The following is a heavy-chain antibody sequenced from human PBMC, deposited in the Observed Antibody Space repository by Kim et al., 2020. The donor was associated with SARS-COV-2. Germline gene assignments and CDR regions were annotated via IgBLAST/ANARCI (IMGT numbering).Heavy chain of an antibody. CDR3: ARDHREWLQYTANWYFDL. V-gene: IGHV4-59*01. J-gene: IGHJ2*01. CDR1: GGSISSYY. D-gene: IGHD3-3*01. CDR2: IYYSGST. Sequence: SETLSLTCTVSGGSISSYYWSWIRQPPGKGLEWIGYIYYSGSTNYNPSLKSRVTISVDTSKNQFSLKLSSVTAADTAVYYCARDHREWLQYTANWYFDLWPRRTLVSVPS.